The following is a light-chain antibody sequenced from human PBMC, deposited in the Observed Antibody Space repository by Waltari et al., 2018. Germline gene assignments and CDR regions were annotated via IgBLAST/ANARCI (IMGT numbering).Light chain of an antibody. V-gene: IGLV10-54*04. CDR1: SNNVGNQG. Sequence: QAGLTQPPSVSKDLRQTATLPCTGNSNNVGNQGAAWLQHHQGHPPKLLSYRNKNRPSGISERFSAYRSGNTAFLTITGLQPEDEADYYCSAWDSSLSGYVFGTGTRLTVL. CDR3: SAWDSSLSGYV. J-gene: IGLJ1*01. CDR2: RNK.